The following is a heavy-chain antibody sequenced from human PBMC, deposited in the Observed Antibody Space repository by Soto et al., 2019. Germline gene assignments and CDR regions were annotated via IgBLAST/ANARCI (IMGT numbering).Heavy chain of an antibody. V-gene: IGHV1-69*06. Sequence: SVKVSCKASGGTFSSYAISWVRQAPGQGLEWMGGIIPIFGTANYAQKFQGRVTITADKSTSTAYMELSSLRSEDTAVYYCARGVYSYPWLYFDYWGQGTLVTVAS. CDR2: IIPIFGTA. D-gene: IGHD5-18*01. CDR1: GGTFSSYA. J-gene: IGHJ4*02. CDR3: ARGVYSYPWLYFDY.